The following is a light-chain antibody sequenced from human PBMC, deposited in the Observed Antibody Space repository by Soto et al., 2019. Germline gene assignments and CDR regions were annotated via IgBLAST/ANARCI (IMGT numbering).Light chain of an antibody. V-gene: IGLV1-44*01. CDR2: TNN. J-gene: IGLJ1*01. CDR3: AAWDDSLNGYV. CDR1: SSNIGINT. Sequence: QSVLTQPPSTSGTPGQRVTISCSGSSSNIGINTVNWYQQLPGATPKVLIYTNNQRPSGVPDRFSGSKSGTSASLGISGLQSDDEADYYCAAWDDSLNGYVFGTGTKLTVL.